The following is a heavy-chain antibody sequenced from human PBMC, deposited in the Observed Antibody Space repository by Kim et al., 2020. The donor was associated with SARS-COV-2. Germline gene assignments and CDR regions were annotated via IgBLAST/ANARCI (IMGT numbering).Heavy chain of an antibody. D-gene: IGHD6-13*01. V-gene: IGHV3-66*01. CDR3: AREPYSSTWLDY. CDR1: GITVTTNY. J-gene: IGHJ4*02. Sequence: GGSLRLSCAVSGITVTTNYMNWVRQAPGKGLEWVAAICSGGTTYYADSVKGRFTISSDTSKNKLYLQMNSLRAEDTAVYYCAREPYSSTWLDYWGPGTLVTVSS. CDR2: ICSGGTT.